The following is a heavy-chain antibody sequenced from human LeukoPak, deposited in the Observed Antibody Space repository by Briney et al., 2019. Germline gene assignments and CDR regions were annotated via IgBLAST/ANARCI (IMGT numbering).Heavy chain of an antibody. D-gene: IGHD3-3*01. CDR2: ISYDGSNK. CDR1: GFTFSSYG. CDR3: AKDRVYYFDY. Sequence: GGSLRLFCAASGFTFSSYGMPWVRQAPGKGLEWVAVISYDGSNKYYADSVKGRFTISRDNSKNTLYLQMNSLRAEDTAVYYCAKDRVYYFDYWGQGTLVTVSS. V-gene: IGHV3-30*18. J-gene: IGHJ4*02.